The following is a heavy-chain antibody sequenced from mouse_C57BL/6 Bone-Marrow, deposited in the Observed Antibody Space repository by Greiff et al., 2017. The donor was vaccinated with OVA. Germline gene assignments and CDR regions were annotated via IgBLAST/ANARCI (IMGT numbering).Heavy chain of an antibody. V-gene: IGHV1-81*01. CDR3: ARYYYGSSYGFAY. CDR1: GYTFTSYG. J-gene: IGHJ3*01. CDR2: IYPRSGNT. Sequence: QVQLKESGAELARPGASVKLSCKASGYTFTSYGISWVKQRPGQGLEWIGEIYPRSGNTYYNEKFKGKATLTADKSSSTAYMELRSLTSEDSAVYFCARYYYGSSYGFAYWGQGTLVTVSA. D-gene: IGHD1-1*01.